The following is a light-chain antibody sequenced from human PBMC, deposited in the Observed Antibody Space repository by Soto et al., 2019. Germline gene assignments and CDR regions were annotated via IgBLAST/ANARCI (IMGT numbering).Light chain of an antibody. CDR3: QQYRDNWT. J-gene: IGKJ1*01. V-gene: IGKV1-5*03. CDR1: QSISSW. CDR2: KAS. Sequence: DIQMTQSPSTLSASVGDRVTITCRASQSISSWLAWYQQKPGTAPKLLIYKASTLQSGVPSRFSGSASGTEFTLTISSLQPDDSATYYCQQYRDNWTFGQGTKVEIK.